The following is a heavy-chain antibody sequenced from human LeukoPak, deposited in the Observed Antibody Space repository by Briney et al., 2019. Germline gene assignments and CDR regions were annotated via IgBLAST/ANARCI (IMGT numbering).Heavy chain of an antibody. D-gene: IGHD4-11*01. Sequence: PGGSLRLSCAASGFTFTNYAISWVRQAPGKGLEWVSGISGSGGSTYYADSVKGRFTISRDNSKNTLYLQMNSLRAEDTAVYYCANRQYYFDYWGQGTLVTVSS. CDR2: ISGSGGST. CDR3: ANRQYYFDY. CDR1: GFTFTNYA. J-gene: IGHJ4*02. V-gene: IGHV3-23*01.